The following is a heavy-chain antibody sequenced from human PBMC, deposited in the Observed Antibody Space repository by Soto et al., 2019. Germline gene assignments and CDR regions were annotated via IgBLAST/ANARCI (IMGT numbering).Heavy chain of an antibody. Sequence: SVKVSCKASGGTFSSYAISWVRQAPGQGLEWMGGIIPIFGTANYAQKFQGRVTITADESTSTAYMELSSLRSEDTAVYYCAIVVEYSSGWSSNYFDYWGQGTLVTVSS. CDR1: GGTFSSYA. CDR3: AIVVEYSSGWSSNYFDY. D-gene: IGHD6-19*01. CDR2: IIPIFGTA. V-gene: IGHV1-69*13. J-gene: IGHJ4*02.